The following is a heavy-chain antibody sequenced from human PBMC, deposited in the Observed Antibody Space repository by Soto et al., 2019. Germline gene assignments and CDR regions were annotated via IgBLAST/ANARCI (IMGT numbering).Heavy chain of an antibody. J-gene: IGHJ6*02. CDR2: IYYSGST. Sequence: PSETLSLTCTVSGGSISSYYWSWIRQPPGKGLEWIGYIYYSGSTNYNPSLKSRVTISVDTSKNQFSLKLSSVTAADTAVYYCARDGRDIVVVPAYYYGMDVWGQGTTVTVSS. CDR3: ARDGRDIVVVPAYYYGMDV. V-gene: IGHV4-59*01. D-gene: IGHD2-2*01. CDR1: GGSISSYY.